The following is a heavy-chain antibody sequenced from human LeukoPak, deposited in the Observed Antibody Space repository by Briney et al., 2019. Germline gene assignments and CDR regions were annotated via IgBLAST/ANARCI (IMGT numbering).Heavy chain of an antibody. V-gene: IGHV3-30*07. CDR2: ISYDGSNK. D-gene: IGHD3-16*01. Sequence: PGGSLRLSCAASGFTFSSYAMHWVRQAPGKGLEWVAVISYDGSNKYYADSVKGRFTISRDNSKNTLYLQMNSLRAEDTAVYYCARQRTYVFYYYMDVWGKGTTVTVSS. CDR3: ARQRTYVFYYYMDV. CDR1: GFTFSSYA. J-gene: IGHJ6*03.